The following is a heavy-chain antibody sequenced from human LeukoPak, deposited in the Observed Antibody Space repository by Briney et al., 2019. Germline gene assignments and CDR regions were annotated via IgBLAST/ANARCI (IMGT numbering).Heavy chain of an antibody. V-gene: IGHV4-39*07. CDR1: GGSISSSSYY. J-gene: IGHJ5*02. Sequence: KPSETLSLTCTVSGGSISSSSYYWGWIRQPPGKGLEWIGSIYYSGSTYYNPPLKSRVTISVDTSKNQFSLKLSSVTAADTAVYYCAISNLEWELEGNWFDPWGQGTLVTVSS. D-gene: IGHD1-26*01. CDR3: AISNLEWELEGNWFDP. CDR2: IYYSGST.